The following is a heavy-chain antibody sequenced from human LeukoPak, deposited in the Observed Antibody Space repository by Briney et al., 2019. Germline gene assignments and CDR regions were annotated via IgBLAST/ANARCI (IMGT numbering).Heavy chain of an antibody. D-gene: IGHD2-21*02. CDR3: ARLFCGADCSIDF. Sequence: SETLSLTCTVSGGSISSSSYYWGWTRQPPGKGLEWIGSMHYSGSTYYNPSLKSRVTISVDTSKNHLSLNLRSVTAADTAVCYCARLFCGADCSIDFWGQGTLVTVSS. CDR2: MHYSGST. V-gene: IGHV4-39*02. J-gene: IGHJ4*02. CDR1: GGSISSSSYY.